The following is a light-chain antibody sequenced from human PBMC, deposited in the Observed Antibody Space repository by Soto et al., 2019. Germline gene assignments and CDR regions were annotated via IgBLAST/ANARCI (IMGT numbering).Light chain of an antibody. J-gene: IGKJ5*01. CDR2: GVS. CDR1: QSVSSN. Sequence: ERIMTQSPATLSVSPGESATLSCRASQSVSSNLAWYQQKPGQAPRLLIYGVSTRATGIPDRFSGGGSGTDFTLTISSLQSEDFAVYYCQQYDNWPPITFGQGTRLEIK. CDR3: QQYDNWPPIT. V-gene: IGKV3D-15*01.